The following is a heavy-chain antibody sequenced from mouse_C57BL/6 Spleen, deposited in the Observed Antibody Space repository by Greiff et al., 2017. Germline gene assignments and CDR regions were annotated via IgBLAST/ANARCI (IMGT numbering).Heavy chain of an antibody. V-gene: IGHV14-4*01. D-gene: IGHD1-1*01. CDR2: IDPENGDT. CDR1: GFNIKDDY. CDR3: TTLYYYGSSFGAY. J-gene: IGHJ3*01. Sequence: EVKLMESGAELVRPGASVKLSCTASGFNIKDDYMHWVKQRPEQGLEWIGWIDPENGDTEYASKFQGKATITADTSSNTAYLQLSSLTSEDTAVYYCTTLYYYGSSFGAYWGQGTLVTVSA.